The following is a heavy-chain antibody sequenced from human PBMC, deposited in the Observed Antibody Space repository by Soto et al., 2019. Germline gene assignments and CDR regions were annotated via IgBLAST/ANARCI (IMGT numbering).Heavy chain of an antibody. CDR3: ARGAYGSGNGHFDY. CDR2: TYYRSKWYN. CDR1: GDSVSSNSAV. D-gene: IGHD3-10*01. Sequence: SQTLSLTGVISGDSVSSNSAVWNWIRQSPSRGLEWLGRTYYRSKWYNDYTVSVKSRITINPDTSKNQFSLQLNSVTPEDTAVYYCARGAYGSGNGHFDYWGQGTLVTVSS. J-gene: IGHJ4*02. V-gene: IGHV6-1*01.